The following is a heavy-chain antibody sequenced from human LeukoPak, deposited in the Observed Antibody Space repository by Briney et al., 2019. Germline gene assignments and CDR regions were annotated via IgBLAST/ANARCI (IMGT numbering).Heavy chain of an antibody. V-gene: IGHV3-30-3*01. CDR3: AREFPVTMGDWYLDF. D-gene: IGHD4-17*01. Sequence: GGSLRLSCAASGFSFSNYTMHWVRQAPGKGLEWVAAISHDGNNKYYADFVKGRFTISRDNSKNTVYLQMSSLSPEATAVYYCAREFPVTMGDWYLDFWGRGTLVTVSS. J-gene: IGHJ2*01. CDR2: ISHDGNNK. CDR1: GFSFSNYT.